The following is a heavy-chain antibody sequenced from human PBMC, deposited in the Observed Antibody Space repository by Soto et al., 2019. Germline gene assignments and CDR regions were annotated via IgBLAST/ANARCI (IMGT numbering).Heavy chain of an antibody. J-gene: IGHJ1*01. V-gene: IGHV5-51*01. D-gene: IGHD6-13*01. CDR2: IYPGDSDT. CDR1: GYIFTTNW. Sequence: GESLNLSCNGSGYIFTTNWIGWVRQMPGKGLEWMGVIYPGDSDTRYSPSFQGQVAISADKSINTAYLQWSSLKASDTAMYYCARHSGVAEDGTDWGQGTLVTVSS. CDR3: ARHSGVAEDGTD.